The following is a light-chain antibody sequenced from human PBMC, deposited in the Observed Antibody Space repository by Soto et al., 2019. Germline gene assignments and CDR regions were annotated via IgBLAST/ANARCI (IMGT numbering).Light chain of an antibody. CDR3: SSYTSSNTWV. J-gene: IGLJ3*02. CDR1: KSDIGVYDF. V-gene: IGLV2-8*01. CDR2: EVV. Sequence: QSVLTQPPSASGSPGQSVTISCTGTKSDIGVYDFVSWYQHHPGKAPRLIIYEVVQRPSGVPDRFSGSKSGNTASLTISGLQAEDEADYSCSSYTSSNTWVFGGGTKVTVL.